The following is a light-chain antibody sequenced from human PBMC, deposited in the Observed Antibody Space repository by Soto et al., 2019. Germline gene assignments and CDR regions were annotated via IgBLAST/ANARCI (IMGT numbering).Light chain of an antibody. Sequence: DIQLTQSPSSLSASVGDRVTITCRASQSVTTYLHWYQQKPGKAPKLLIYVASTLQSGVPSRFSGSGYGTDFNPTISSPQPDDFASYFCQQTYSLPPLTFGGGTKVEI. CDR2: VAS. J-gene: IGKJ4*02. V-gene: IGKV1-39*01. CDR3: QQTYSLPPLT. CDR1: QSVTTY.